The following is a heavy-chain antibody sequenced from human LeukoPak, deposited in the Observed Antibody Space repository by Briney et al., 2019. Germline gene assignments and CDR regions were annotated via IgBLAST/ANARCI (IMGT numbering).Heavy chain of an antibody. CDR2: INSDGSST. D-gene: IGHD2-21*01. Sequence: PGGSLRLSCAASGFTFSSYWLHWVRQAPGKGLVWVSRINSDGSSTSYADSVKGRFTISRDNAKNTLYLQMNSLRAEDTAVYYCARGLVVIRGYGWFDPWGQGTLVTVSS. CDR1: GFTFSSYW. V-gene: IGHV3-74*01. CDR3: ARGLVVIRGYGWFDP. J-gene: IGHJ5*02.